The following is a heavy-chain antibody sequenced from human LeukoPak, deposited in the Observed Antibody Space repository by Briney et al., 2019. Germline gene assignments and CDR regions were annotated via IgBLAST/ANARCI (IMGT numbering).Heavy chain of an antibody. V-gene: IGHV4-38-2*02. Sequence: SETLSLTCTVSGYSISSGFYWGWIRQPPGKGLEWIGSIYHSGSTYYNPSLKSRVTISVDTSKNQFSLKLRSVTAADTAVYYCARDRSGWYQDYYYYMDVWGKGTTVTISS. CDR1: GYSISSGFY. D-gene: IGHD6-19*01. J-gene: IGHJ6*03. CDR3: ARDRSGWYQDYYYYMDV. CDR2: IYHSGST.